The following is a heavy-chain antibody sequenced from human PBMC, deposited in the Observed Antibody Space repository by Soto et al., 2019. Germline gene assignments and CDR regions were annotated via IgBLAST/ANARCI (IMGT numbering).Heavy chain of an antibody. J-gene: IGHJ4*02. V-gene: IGHV1-18*01. CDR2: FSAYNGNT. Sequence: ASVKVSCKASGYTFTSYGVSWVRQAPGQGLEWMGWFSAYNGNTKYAQKLQGRVTMTTDTSTNTAYMDLRSLRSDDTAVYYCARDSPPVDYWGQGTLVTVSS. CDR1: GYTFTSYG. CDR3: ARDSPPVDY.